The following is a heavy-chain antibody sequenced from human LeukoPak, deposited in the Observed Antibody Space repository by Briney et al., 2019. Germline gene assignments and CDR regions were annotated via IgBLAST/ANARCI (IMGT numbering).Heavy chain of an antibody. V-gene: IGHV1-18*01. D-gene: IGHD6-19*01. CDR3: ARASAYSSGWTDYYYYMDV. CDR2: ISSYNGNT. J-gene: IGHJ6*03. Sequence: ASVKVSCKASGYIFTSYGINWVRQAPGQGLEWMGWISSYNGNTHYAQILQGRVTMTTDTSTSTAYMELRSLRSDDTAVYYCARASAYSSGWTDYYYYMDVWGKGTTVTVSS. CDR1: GYIFTSYG.